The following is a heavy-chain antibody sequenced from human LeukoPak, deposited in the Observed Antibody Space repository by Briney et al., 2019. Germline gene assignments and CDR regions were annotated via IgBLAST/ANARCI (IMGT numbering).Heavy chain of an antibody. CDR1: RFSFSSYG. V-gene: IGHV3-33*08. CDR2: IWYDGSNK. CDR3: ARDTGPPWGGCSSTSCPRPYYGMDV. D-gene: IGHD2-2*01. J-gene: IGHJ6*02. Sequence: PGGSLRLSCAASRFSFSSYGMHWVRQAPGKGLEWVAVIWYDGSNKYYADSVKGRFTISRDNSKNTLYLQMNSLRAEDTAVYYCARDTGPPWGGCSSTSCPRPYYGMDVWGQGTTVTVSS.